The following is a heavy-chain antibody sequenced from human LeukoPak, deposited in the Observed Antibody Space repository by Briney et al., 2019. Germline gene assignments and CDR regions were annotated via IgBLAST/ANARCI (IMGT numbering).Heavy chain of an antibody. CDR2: INSDGSDT. CDR1: GFTFSTFW. D-gene: IGHD6-13*01. Sequence: PGGSLRLSCTASGFTFSTFWMHWVRQAPGKGLVWFSRINSDGSDTVYADSVKGRFTISRDNAKNTLYLQMNSLRADDTAVYYCARSEYSSTWYGDYYYYYMDVWGKGTTVTVSS. CDR3: ARSEYSSTWYGDYYYYYMDV. V-gene: IGHV3-74*01. J-gene: IGHJ6*03.